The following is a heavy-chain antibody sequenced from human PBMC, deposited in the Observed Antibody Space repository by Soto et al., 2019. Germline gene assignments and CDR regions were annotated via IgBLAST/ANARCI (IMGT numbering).Heavy chain of an antibody. Sequence: QVQLVESGGGVVQPGRSLRLSCAASGFTFSSYAMHWVRQAPGKGLEWVAVISYDGSNKYYADSVKGRFTISRDNSKNTLYLQMNSLRAEDTAVYYCARAGYGADWGQGTLVTVSS. CDR2: ISYDGSNK. J-gene: IGHJ4*02. D-gene: IGHD5-12*01. CDR1: GFTFSSYA. V-gene: IGHV3-30-3*01. CDR3: ARAGYGAD.